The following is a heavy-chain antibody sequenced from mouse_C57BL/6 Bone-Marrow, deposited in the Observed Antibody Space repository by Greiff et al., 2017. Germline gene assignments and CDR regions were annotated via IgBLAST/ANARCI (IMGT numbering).Heavy chain of an antibody. J-gene: IGHJ2*01. CDR2: INPGSGGT. CDR1: GYAFTNYL. V-gene: IGHV1-54*01. Sequence: VKLQESGAELVRPGTSVKVSCKASGYAFTNYLIEWVKQRPGQGLEWIGVINPGSGGTNYNEKFKGKATLTADKSSSTAYMQLSSLTSEDSAVYFCERARYSNYPYYFDYWGQGTTLTVSS. D-gene: IGHD2-5*01. CDR3: ERARYSNYPYYFDY.